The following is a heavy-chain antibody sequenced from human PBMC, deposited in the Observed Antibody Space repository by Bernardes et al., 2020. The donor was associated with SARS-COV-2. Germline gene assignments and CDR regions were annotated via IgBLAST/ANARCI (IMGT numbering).Heavy chain of an antibody. Sequence: GGSLRLSCAASGFTFDDYAMHWVRQAPGKGLEWVSGISWNSGSIGYADSVKGRFTISRDNAKNSLYLQMNSLRAEDTALYYCAKVRGGVAATGDYWGQGTLVTVSS. CDR2: ISWNSGSI. J-gene: IGHJ4*02. CDR1: GFTFDDYA. D-gene: IGHD3-16*01. CDR3: AKVRGGVAATGDY. V-gene: IGHV3-9*01.